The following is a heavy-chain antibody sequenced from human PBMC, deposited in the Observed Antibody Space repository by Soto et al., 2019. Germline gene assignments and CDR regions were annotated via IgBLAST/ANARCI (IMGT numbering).Heavy chain of an antibody. CDR1: GVSISSSY. Sequence: SETLSLTCTVSGVSISSSYWSWIRQSLGKEMQWIGYIHYSGSVKYNPSLNSRVTISADMSRNQLSLRVTPVTAADTALYYCARGMYDSSGFSNPFDIWGQGTMVTVSS. CDR2: IHYSGSV. CDR3: ARGMYDSSGFSNPFDI. D-gene: IGHD3-22*01. J-gene: IGHJ3*02. V-gene: IGHV4-59*01.